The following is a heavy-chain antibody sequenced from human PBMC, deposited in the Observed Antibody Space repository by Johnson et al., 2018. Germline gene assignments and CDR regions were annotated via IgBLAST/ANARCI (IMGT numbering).Heavy chain of an antibody. V-gene: IGHV1-69*01. J-gene: IGHJ3*02. D-gene: IGHD3-22*01. CDR2: IIPIFGTA. Sequence: QVQLVQSGAEVKKPGSSXRVSCKASGGTFSSYAISGVRQAPGQGLEWMGGIIPIFGTANYAQKFQGRVTITAEESPSPAYMELSSMRSEETAVYYRARYDSNAFDIWGQGTMVTVSS. CDR3: ARYDSNAFDI. CDR1: GGTFSSYA.